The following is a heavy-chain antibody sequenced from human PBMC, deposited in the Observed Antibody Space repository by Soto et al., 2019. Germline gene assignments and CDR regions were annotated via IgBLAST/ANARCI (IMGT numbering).Heavy chain of an antibody. D-gene: IGHD2-21*01. V-gene: IGHV4-34*01. CDR3: ARGIPIQEEAPDKEYFDA. CDR2: INHSGRT. CDR1: CGSFSGYY. Sequence: PXETLSVPWSVYCGSFSGYYWSWIRQPPGKGLEWIGEINHSGRTNENPSLKSRVTISVDTSKNQFSLKLRSVTAADTAVYYCARGIPIQEEAPDKEYFDAWGQGSQVTVSS. J-gene: IGHJ4*02.